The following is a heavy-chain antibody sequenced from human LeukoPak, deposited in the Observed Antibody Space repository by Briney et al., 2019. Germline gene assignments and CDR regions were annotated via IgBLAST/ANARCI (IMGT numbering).Heavy chain of an antibody. CDR1: GYTVTSNY. CDR2: IYTGGST. Sequence: PGGSLRISCAASGYTVTSNYMSWVRQAPGKGLEWISVIYTGGSTYYADSVKGRFTISRDNSKNTLYLQMNSLRAEDTAVYYCARGVDYGIDYFDYWGQGTLVTVSS. V-gene: IGHV3-66*01. CDR3: ARGVDYGIDYFDY. D-gene: IGHD4-17*01. J-gene: IGHJ4*02.